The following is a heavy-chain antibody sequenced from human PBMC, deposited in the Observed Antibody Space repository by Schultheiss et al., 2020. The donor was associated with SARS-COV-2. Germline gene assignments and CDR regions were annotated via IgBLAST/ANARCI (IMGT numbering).Heavy chain of an antibody. CDR3: ARDRVVAATLYYFDY. D-gene: IGHD2-15*01. CDR2: IYYSGST. V-gene: IGHV4-31*02. CDR1: GGSISSGGYY. J-gene: IGHJ4*02. Sequence: SQTLSLTCTVSGGSISSGGYYWSWIRQHPGKGLEWIGYIYYSGSTYYNPSLKSRVTISVDTSKNQFSLKLSSVTAADTAVYYCARDRVVAATLYYFDYWGQGTLVTVSS.